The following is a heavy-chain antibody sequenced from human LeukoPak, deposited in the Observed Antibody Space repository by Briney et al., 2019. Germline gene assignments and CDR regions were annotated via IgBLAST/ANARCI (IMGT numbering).Heavy chain of an antibody. J-gene: IGHJ4*02. CDR1: GGTFSSYA. CDR3: ARDSTLRYFDWPLDY. CDR2: IIPILGIA. D-gene: IGHD3-9*01. V-gene: IGHV1-69*04. Sequence: SVKVSCKASGGTFSSYAISWVRQAPGQGLEWTGRIIPILGIANYAQKFQGRVTITADKSTSTAYMELSSLRSEDTAVYYCARDSTLRYFDWPLDYWGQGTLVTVSS.